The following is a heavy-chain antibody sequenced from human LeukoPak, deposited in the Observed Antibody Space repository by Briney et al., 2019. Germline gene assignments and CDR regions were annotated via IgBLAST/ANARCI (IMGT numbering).Heavy chain of an antibody. CDR3: AKRGTGDYDVRAFDI. V-gene: IGHV3-9*01. Sequence: GGSLRLSCAASGFSFDDYAMHWVRQAPGKGLEWVSGISWNSDSIIYADSVKGRFTISRDNAKNSLYLQMNSLRAEDTALYYCAKRGTGDYDVRAFDIWGQGTMVTVSS. CDR1: GFSFDDYA. D-gene: IGHD4-17*01. CDR2: ISWNSDSI. J-gene: IGHJ3*02.